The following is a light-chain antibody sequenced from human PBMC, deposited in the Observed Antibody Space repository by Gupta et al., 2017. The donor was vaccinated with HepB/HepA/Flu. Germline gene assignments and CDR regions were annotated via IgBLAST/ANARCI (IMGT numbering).Light chain of an antibody. CDR1: QSISSI. CDR3: QQSYWTLLT. Sequence: IQMPQSPSSLSASVGDRVTITCRASQSISSIGNWYQQKPGKAPKLLIYAASSLQSGVPSVLRSRGSGTVCTRKRSSLNPEVVATYSGQQSYWTLLTFGQGTRVDIK. V-gene: IGKV1-39*01. CDR2: AAS. J-gene: IGKJ1*01.